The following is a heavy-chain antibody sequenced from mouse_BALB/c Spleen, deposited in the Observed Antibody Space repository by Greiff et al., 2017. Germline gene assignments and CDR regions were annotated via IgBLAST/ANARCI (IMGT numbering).Heavy chain of an antibody. D-gene: IGHD1-1*01. Sequence: EVKLVESGGGLVQPGGSRKLSCAASGFTFSSFGMHWVRQAPEKGLEWVAYISSGSSTIYYADTVKGRFTISRDNPKNTLFLQMTSLRSEDTAMYYCARDRGSSSAWFAYWGQGTLVTVSA. CDR3: ARDRGSSSAWFAY. J-gene: IGHJ3*01. V-gene: IGHV5-17*02. CDR1: GFTFSSFG. CDR2: ISSGSSTI.